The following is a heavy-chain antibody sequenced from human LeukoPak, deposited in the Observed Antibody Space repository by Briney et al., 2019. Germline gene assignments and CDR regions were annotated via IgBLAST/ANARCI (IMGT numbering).Heavy chain of an antibody. CDR1: GGSLSAYY. CDR3: ARYLDYGGNSRVFQH. V-gene: IGHV4-34*01. CDR2: INHGGST. J-gene: IGHJ1*01. Sequence: PSETLSLTCAVYGGSLSAYYWTWIRQPPGKGLEWIGEINHGGSTNYNPSLKSRVTISIDTSKNQFSLKLSSVTAADTAVYYCARYLDYGGNSRVFQHWGQGTLVTVSS. D-gene: IGHD4-23*01.